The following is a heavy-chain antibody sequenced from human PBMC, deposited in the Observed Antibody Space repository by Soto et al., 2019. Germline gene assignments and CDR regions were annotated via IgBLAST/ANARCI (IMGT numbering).Heavy chain of an antibody. V-gene: IGHV1-2*02. D-gene: IGHD3-10*01. Sequence: GASVKVSCKASGYTFTGYYMHWVRQAPGQGLEWMGWINPNSGGTNYAQKFQGRVTMTRDTSISTAYMELSRLRSDDTAVYYCATTLLWFGELFYYYYYGMDVWGQGTTVTVSS. CDR1: GYTFTGYY. CDR2: INPNSGGT. J-gene: IGHJ6*02. CDR3: ATTLLWFGELFYYYYYGMDV.